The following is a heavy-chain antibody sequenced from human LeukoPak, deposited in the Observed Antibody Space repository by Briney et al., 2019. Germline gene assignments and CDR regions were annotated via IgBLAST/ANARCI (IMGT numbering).Heavy chain of an antibody. CDR2: IIPIFGTA. CDR3: ARAGDIVVVPAAIGVDY. CDR1: AGTFSSYA. D-gene: IGHD2-2*02. J-gene: IGHJ4*02. V-gene: IGHV1-69*05. Sequence: SVKVSCKASAGTFSSYAISWVRQAPGQGLEWMGGIIPIFGTANYAQKFQGRVTITTDESTSTASMELSSLRYEDTAVYYCARAGDIVVVPAAIGVDYCGQGTLVTVSS.